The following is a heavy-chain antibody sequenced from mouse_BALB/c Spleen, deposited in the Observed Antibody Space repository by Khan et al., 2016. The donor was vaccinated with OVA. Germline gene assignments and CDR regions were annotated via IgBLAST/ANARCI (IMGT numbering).Heavy chain of an antibody. J-gene: IGHJ3*01. CDR3: ARSTYRYAFVY. D-gene: IGHD2-12*01. Sequence: EVQLQESGPSLVKSSQTLSLTCSVTGDSITSGYWNWIRKFPGHKLKYMGYIIYTGYTYYNPSLKSRISITRHTSKNQYYLQFSSVTYEDTATYYCARSTYRYAFVYWGQGTLVTVSA. CDR1: GDSITSGY. V-gene: IGHV3-8*02. CDR2: IIYTGYT.